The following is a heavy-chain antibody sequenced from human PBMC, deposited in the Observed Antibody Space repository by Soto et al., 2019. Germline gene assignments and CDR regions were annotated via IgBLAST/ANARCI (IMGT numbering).Heavy chain of an antibody. CDR2: ISGYKGNT. CDR3: ARAEAYSTSWYAMDV. D-gene: IGHD2-2*01. V-gene: IGHV1-18*01. Sequence: QAQLVQSGAEVKKPGASVKVSCKASGYIFSTYGITWVRQAPGQGLEWMGWISGYKGNTDDGQKLQGRVSMTIDTSTSTAYMDLRSLRSDDTAVYYCARAEAYSTSWYAMDVWGQGTTVIVSS. J-gene: IGHJ6*02. CDR1: GYIFSTYG.